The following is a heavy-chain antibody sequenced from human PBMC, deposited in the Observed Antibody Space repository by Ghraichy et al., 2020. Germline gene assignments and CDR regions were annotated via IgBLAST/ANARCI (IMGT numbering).Heavy chain of an antibody. J-gene: IGHJ4*02. CDR2: IKPXGSEK. CDR1: GFTFSSYW. V-gene: IGHV3-7*01. Sequence: GGSLRLSCAASGFTFSSYWMNWVRQAPGKGLXWVANIKPXGSEKKYVDSVKGRFTISRDNVETSLHLQMNGLSVEDTAVYYCARVDYYGDVAVYWGQGTLVTVSS. D-gene: IGHD4-17*01. CDR3: ARVDYYGDVAVY.